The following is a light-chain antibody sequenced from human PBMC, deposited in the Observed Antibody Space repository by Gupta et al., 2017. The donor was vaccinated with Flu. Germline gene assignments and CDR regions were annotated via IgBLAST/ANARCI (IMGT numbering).Light chain of an antibody. J-gene: IGKJ2*01. CDR2: VAS. V-gene: IGKV3-15*01. Sequence: SVSPAERATVTCRASESVGISFGWDQQQPGQAPRLRIHVASTSATRISVRFSFSGSGTEFTLTISIVQSQAVAVYSCQQYHTWPPTFTFGQGTKLDIK. CDR1: ESVGIS. CDR3: QQYHTWPPTFT.